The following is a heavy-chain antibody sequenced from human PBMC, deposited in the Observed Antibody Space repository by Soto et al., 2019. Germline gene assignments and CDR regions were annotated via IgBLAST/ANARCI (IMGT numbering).Heavy chain of an antibody. Sequence: QVQLQESGPGLVKPSETLSLTCTVSGGSISSYYWSWIRQPPGKGLEWIGYIYYSGSTNYNPSLKSRVTISVDTSKNQFSLKLSSVTAADTAVYYCARQSLSNLLVDYWGQGTLVTVSS. V-gene: IGHV4-59*08. J-gene: IGHJ4*02. CDR2: IYYSGST. CDR3: ARQSLSNLLVDY. D-gene: IGHD6-6*01. CDR1: GGSISSYY.